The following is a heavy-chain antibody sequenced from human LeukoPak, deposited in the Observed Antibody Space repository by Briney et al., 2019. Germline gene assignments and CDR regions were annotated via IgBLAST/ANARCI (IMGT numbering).Heavy chain of an antibody. Sequence: GGSLRLSCGASGITFSSYSMSWVRQAPGKGLEWVSAINNDGDSTYSADSVKGRFTVSRDNSKNTLYLQMNSLRAEDAAVYYCAQQVGYCSSGNCYFTYWGQGTLVTVSS. D-gene: IGHD2-15*01. CDR1: GITFSSYS. CDR2: INNDGDST. CDR3: AQQVGYCSSGNCYFTY. J-gene: IGHJ1*01. V-gene: IGHV3-23*01.